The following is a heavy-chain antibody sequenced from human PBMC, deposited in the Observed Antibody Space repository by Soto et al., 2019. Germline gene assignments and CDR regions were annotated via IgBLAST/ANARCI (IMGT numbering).Heavy chain of an antibody. CDR2: MNPNSGNT. V-gene: IGHV1-8*01. J-gene: IGHJ6*02. CDR1: GYTFTSYD. D-gene: IGHD3-3*01. CDR3: ARTTYYDFWSGSHYYYYYYGMDV. Sequence: RPSVKFSCKASGYTFTSYDINWVRQATGQGREWMGWMNPNSGNTGYAQKFQGRVTMTRNTSISTAYMELSSLRSEDTAVYYRARTTYYDFWSGSHYYYYYYGMDVWGQGTTVTVSS.